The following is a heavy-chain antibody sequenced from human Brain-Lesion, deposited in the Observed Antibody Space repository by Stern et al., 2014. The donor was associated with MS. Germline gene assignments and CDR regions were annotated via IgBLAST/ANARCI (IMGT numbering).Heavy chain of an antibody. CDR1: GFSGSTNF. Sequence: EVQLEESGGGLIQPGGSLRLSCAASGFSGSTNFMSWVRQAPGKGLEWVSLMYSRGGTNYADSVKGRFTISRDSSKNTLYLQMSDLRAEDTAVYYCARKTDTAVGGDYWGPGTLVTVSS. D-gene: IGHD5-18*01. J-gene: IGHJ4*02. CDR3: ARKTDTAVGGDY. CDR2: MYSRGGT. V-gene: IGHV3-53*01.